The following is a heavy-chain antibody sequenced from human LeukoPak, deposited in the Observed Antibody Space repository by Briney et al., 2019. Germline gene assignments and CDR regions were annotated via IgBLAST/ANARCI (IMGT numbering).Heavy chain of an antibody. V-gene: IGHV5-10-1*01. J-gene: IGHJ4*02. Sequence: GKSLKISCKGSGYSFTSYWISWVRQMPGKGLEWMGRIDPSDSYTRYSPSFQGHVTISVDKSMSTAYLQWSSLKASDTAMYYCARHQGFGESVFIYWGQGTLVTVSS. CDR1: GYSFTSYW. CDR3: ARHQGFGESVFIY. CDR2: IDPSDSYT. D-gene: IGHD3-10*01.